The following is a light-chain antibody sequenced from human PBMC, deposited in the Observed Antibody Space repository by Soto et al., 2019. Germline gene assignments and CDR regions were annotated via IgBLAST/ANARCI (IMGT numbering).Light chain of an antibody. J-gene: IGKJ4*02. CDR1: RSVSSY. V-gene: IGKV3-15*01. CDR2: GAS. CDR3: MPYNDWLRK. Sequence: CRASRSVSSYLAWYQQKPGQAPWLLIYGASTRASGIPARFICIGSGTRFTLTFCRLRSPDVALYRSMPYNDWLRKFRGGTKVDIK.